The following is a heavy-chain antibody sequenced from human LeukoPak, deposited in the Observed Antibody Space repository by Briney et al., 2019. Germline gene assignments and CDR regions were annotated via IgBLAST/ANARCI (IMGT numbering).Heavy chain of an antibody. D-gene: IGHD5-12*01. CDR2: INHSGST. J-gene: IGHJ4*02. CDR1: GGSFSGYY. Sequence: PSETLSLTCAVYGGSFSGYYWSWIRQPPGKGLEWIGEINHSGSTNYNPSLKSRVTISVDTSKNQFSLKLSSVSAADTAVYYCARISRGAHFDYWGQGTLVTVSS. V-gene: IGHV4-34*01. CDR3: ARISRGAHFDY.